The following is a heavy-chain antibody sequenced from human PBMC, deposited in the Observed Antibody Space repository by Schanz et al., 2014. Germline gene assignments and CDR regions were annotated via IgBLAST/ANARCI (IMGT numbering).Heavy chain of an antibody. CDR1: GFTFRGYA. CDR2: ISGSGGNT. D-gene: IGHD3-9*01. V-gene: IGHV3-23*01. Sequence: EVQLLESGGGLVQPGGSLRLSCAASGFTFRGYAMSWVCQAPGRGLEWVSIISGSGGNTYYADAVRGRFTISRDNSKTTVYLQMNSLRAEDTAVYYCAKAADWPVTRFDPWGQGTLVTVSS. J-gene: IGHJ5*02. CDR3: AKAADWPVTRFDP.